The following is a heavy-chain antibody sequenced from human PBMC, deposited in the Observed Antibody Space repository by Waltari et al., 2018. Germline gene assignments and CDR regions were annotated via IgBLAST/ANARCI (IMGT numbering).Heavy chain of an antibody. CDR1: GFTFSTYW. CDR3: ARDLGGSGSD. J-gene: IGHJ4*02. CDR2: IDTKGSRT. V-gene: IGHV3-74*01. Sequence: EVQLVESGGGLIQPGGSLRLSCAASGFTFSTYWMHWVRQVPGKGLVWVSRIDTKGSRTDYADAVKGRVTISRDNAKNTLYLQMNSLRVEDTALYYCARDLGGSGSDWGQGTLVTVSS. D-gene: IGHD1-26*01.